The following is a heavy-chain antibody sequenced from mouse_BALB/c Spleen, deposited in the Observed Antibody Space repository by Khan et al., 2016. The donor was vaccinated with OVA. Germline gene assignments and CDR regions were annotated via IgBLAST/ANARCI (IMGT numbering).Heavy chain of an antibody. CDR2: INPGGAYT. CDR3: ARLAYYNSSEGFAY. Sequence: EVELVESGGDLVRPGGSLKLSCAASGFTFSTYCMPWVRQTPDKRLEWVATINPGGAYTYYPDSVKGRFTITRDKAKNTPYLQLSSLKSEDTAISYCARLAYYNSSEGFAYWGQGTLVTVSA. J-gene: IGHJ3*01. V-gene: IGHV5-6*01. CDR1: GFTFSTYC. D-gene: IGHD1-1*01.